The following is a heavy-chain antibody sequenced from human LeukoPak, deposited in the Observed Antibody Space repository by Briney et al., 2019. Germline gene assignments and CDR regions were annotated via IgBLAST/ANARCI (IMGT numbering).Heavy chain of an antibody. CDR1: GFTFTNYA. V-gene: IGHV3-23*03. D-gene: IGHD6-19*01. CDR3: ASWPVGWYGEDS. J-gene: IGHJ4*02. Sequence: GGSLRLSCVASGFTFTNYAMSWVRQAPGKGLEWVSVIYGGGSTYYADSVKGRFTISRDTPKNTLYLQMNSLRVEDTAVYYCASWPVGWYGEDSWGQGTLVTVSS. CDR2: IYGGGST.